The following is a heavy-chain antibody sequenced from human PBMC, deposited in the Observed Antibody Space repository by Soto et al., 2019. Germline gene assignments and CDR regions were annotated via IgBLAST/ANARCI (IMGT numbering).Heavy chain of an antibody. D-gene: IGHD3-22*01. CDR2: INHSGST. J-gene: IGHJ5*02. V-gene: IGHV4-34*01. CDR3: ARGEPYYYDSSGPRVAFDP. Sequence: SETLSLTCAVYGGSFSGYYWSWIRQPPGKGLEWIGEINHSGSTNYNPSLKSRVTISVDTSKNQFSLKLSSVTAADTAVYYCARGEPYYYDSSGPRVAFDPWGQGTLVTVSS. CDR1: GGSFSGYY.